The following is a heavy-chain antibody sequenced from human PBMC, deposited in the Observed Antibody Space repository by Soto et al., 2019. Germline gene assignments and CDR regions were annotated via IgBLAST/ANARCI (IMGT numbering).Heavy chain of an antibody. CDR2: IIPIFGTA. CDR1: GGTFSSYA. CDR3: ATGGGQGHYDFWSGYTYYYGMDV. Sequence: GASVKVSCKASGGTFSSYAISWVRQAPGQGLEWMGGIIPIFGTANYAQRFQGRVTITADESTSTAYMELSSLRSEDTAVYYCATGGGQGHYDFWSGYTYYYGMDVWGQGTTVTVSS. D-gene: IGHD3-3*01. V-gene: IGHV1-69*13. J-gene: IGHJ6*02.